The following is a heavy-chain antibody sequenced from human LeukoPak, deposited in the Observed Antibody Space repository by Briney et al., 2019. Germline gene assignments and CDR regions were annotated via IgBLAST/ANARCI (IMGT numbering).Heavy chain of an antibody. V-gene: IGHV4-34*01. Sequence: SETLSLTCAVYGGSFSGYYWSWIRQPPGKGLEWIGEINHSGSTNYNPSLKSRVTMSVDTSKNQFSLKLSSVTAADTAVYYCARSGKGHDFWSGYYYFDYWGQGTLVTVSS. D-gene: IGHD3-3*01. CDR2: INHSGST. CDR3: ARSGKGHDFWSGYYYFDY. CDR1: GGSFSGYY. J-gene: IGHJ4*02.